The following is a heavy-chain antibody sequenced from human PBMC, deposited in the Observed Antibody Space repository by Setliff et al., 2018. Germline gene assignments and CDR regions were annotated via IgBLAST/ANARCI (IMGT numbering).Heavy chain of an antibody. J-gene: IGHJ6*03. CDR2: TIPMFGTT. CDR3: VREGVDSRSSTDYRYYMDV. V-gene: IGHV1-69*05. Sequence: GASVKVSCKASGGTFSSYGISGVRQAPGQGLEWMGGTIPMFGTTSYARQFQGRVTIITDESTSTAYMQLSSLGSEDTAVYYCVREGVDSRSSTDYRYYMDVWGKGTTVTVSS. D-gene: IGHD3-22*01. CDR1: GGTFSSYG.